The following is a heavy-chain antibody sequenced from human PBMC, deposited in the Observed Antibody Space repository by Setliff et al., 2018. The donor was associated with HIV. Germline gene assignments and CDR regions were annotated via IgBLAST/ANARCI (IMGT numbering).Heavy chain of an antibody. V-gene: IGHV1-2*06. CDR1: GYTLTGYY. CDR3: AREGISGSYFDY. Sequence: EASVKVSCKASGYTLTGYYMNWVRQAPGQGLEWMGRINPTSGDTNYAQKFQGRVTMTRDTSISTAYMELSRLKSDDAAVYYCAREGISGSYFDYWGQGTLITVSS. CDR2: INPTSGDT. D-gene: IGHD1-26*01. J-gene: IGHJ4*02.